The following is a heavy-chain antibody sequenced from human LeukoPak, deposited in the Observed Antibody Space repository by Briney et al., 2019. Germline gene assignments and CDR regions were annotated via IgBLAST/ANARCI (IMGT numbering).Heavy chain of an antibody. Sequence: PSETLSLTCTVSGGSISSYYWSWIRQPPGKGLEWIGYIYYSGSTNYNPSLKSRVTISVDTSKNQFSLKLSSVTAADTAVYYCARGQDSQYWGQGTLVTVSS. CDR3: ARGQDSQY. V-gene: IGHV4-59*01. CDR1: GGSISSYY. D-gene: IGHD2-15*01. J-gene: IGHJ4*02. CDR2: IYYSGST.